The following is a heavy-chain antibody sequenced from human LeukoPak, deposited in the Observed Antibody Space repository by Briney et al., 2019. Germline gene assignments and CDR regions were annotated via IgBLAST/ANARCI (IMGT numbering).Heavy chain of an antibody. Sequence: SETLSLTCTVSGGSISSYYWSWIRQPPGKGLEWIGYIYYSGSTNYNPSLKSRVAMSVDTSKNQFSLKLSSVTAADTAVYYCARRRGVGAIPYYFDYWGLGTLVTVSS. D-gene: IGHD1-26*01. V-gene: IGHV4-59*08. CDR3: ARRRGVGAIPYYFDY. J-gene: IGHJ4*02. CDR2: IYYSGST. CDR1: GGSISSYY.